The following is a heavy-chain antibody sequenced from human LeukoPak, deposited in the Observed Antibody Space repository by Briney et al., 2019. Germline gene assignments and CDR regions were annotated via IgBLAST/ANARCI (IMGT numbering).Heavy chain of an antibody. Sequence: SQTLSLTCTVSGGSISSGGYYWSWIRQHPGKGLEWIGYIYYSGSTYYNPSLKSRVTISVDTSKNQFSLKLSSVTAADTAVYYCARGDYYYDSSGPAPDAFDIWGQGTMVTVSS. J-gene: IGHJ3*02. V-gene: IGHV4-31*03. CDR2: IYYSGST. CDR3: ARGDYYYDSSGPAPDAFDI. D-gene: IGHD3-22*01. CDR1: GGSISSGGYY.